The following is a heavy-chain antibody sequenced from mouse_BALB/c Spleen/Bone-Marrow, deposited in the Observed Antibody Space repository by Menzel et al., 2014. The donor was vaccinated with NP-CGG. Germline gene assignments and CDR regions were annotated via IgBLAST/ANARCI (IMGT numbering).Heavy chain of an antibody. Sequence: QVQLQQSGPELVKPGASVRVSCKASGYTFTSYYIHWVKQRPGQGLEWIGWIYPGNVNTKYNEKFEGKATLTADKSSSTAYMQLSSLTSEDSAVYFCARDYGSSVFAYWGQGTLVTVSA. V-gene: IGHV1S56*01. CDR2: IYPGNVNT. CDR1: GYTFTSYY. D-gene: IGHD1-1*01. J-gene: IGHJ3*01. CDR3: ARDYGSSVFAY.